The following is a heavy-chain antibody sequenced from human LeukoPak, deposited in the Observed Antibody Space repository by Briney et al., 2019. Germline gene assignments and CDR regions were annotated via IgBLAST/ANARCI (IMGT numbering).Heavy chain of an antibody. Sequence: PGGSLRLSCAASGFTLSSFGMNWVRQAPGKGLEWVSGITWNGGTTGYSDSVRGRFTISRDNAKNSLYLQMNSLRAEDTAFYRCVRDRSYGAFDSWGLGTLVTVSS. CDR1: GFTLSSFG. CDR2: ITWNGGTT. D-gene: IGHD5-18*01. J-gene: IGHJ4*02. CDR3: VRDRSYGAFDS. V-gene: IGHV3-20*01.